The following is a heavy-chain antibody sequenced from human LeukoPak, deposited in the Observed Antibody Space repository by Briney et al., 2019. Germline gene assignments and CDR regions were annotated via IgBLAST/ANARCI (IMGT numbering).Heavy chain of an antibody. CDR1: GFTFDDYA. V-gene: IGHV3-9*01. CDR2: ISWNSGSI. Sequence: PGRSLRLSCAASGFTFDDYAMHWVRQAPGKGLEWVSGISWNSGSIGYADSVKGRFTISRDNSKNTLYLQMNSLRAEDTAVYYCAKDIRHWGAAGVYWGQGTLVTVSS. CDR3: AKDIRHWGAAGVY. J-gene: IGHJ4*02. D-gene: IGHD6-25*01.